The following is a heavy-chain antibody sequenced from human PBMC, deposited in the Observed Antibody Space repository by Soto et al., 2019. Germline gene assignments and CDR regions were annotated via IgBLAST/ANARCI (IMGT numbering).Heavy chain of an antibody. CDR3: TTDCSSTSCSFDY. Sequence: GVSLRLSCAASGFTFSNAWMSWVRQAPGKGLEWVGRIKSKTDGGTTDYAAPVKGRFTISRDDSKNTLYLQMNSLKTEDTAVYYCTTDCSSTSCSFDYWGQGTLVTVSS. CDR2: IKSKTDGGTT. V-gene: IGHV3-15*01. CDR1: GFTFSNAW. J-gene: IGHJ4*02. D-gene: IGHD2-2*01.